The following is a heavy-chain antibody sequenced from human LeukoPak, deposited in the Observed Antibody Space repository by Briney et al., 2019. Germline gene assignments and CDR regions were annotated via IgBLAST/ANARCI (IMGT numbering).Heavy chain of an antibody. Sequence: SETLSLTCTVSGGSISSSSYYWGWIRQPPGKGLEWIGSIYYSGSTYYNPSLKSRATISVDTSKNQFSLKLSSVTAADTAVYYCARKEGSDNWFDPWGQGTLVTVSS. CDR1: GGSISSSSYY. V-gene: IGHV4-39*01. D-gene: IGHD1-26*01. J-gene: IGHJ5*02. CDR3: ARKEGSDNWFDP. CDR2: IYYSGST.